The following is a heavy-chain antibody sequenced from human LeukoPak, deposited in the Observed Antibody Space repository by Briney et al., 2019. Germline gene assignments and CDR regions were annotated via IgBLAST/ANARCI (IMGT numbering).Heavy chain of an antibody. CDR3: ARAGYSSSWTALIDY. J-gene: IGHJ4*02. CDR1: GYTFTSYG. D-gene: IGHD6-13*01. CDR2: ISAYNGNT. V-gene: IGHV1-18*01. Sequence: ASVKVSCKASGYTFTSYGISWVRQAPGQGLEWMGWISAYNGNTNYAQKLQGRVTMTTDTSTSTAYMELRSLRSDDTAAYYCARAGYSSSWTALIDYWGQGTLVTVSS.